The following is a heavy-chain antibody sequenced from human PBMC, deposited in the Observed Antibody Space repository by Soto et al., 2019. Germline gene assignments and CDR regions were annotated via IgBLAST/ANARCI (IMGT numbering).Heavy chain of an antibody. J-gene: IGHJ4*02. CDR3: TTMTKYGIESDY. CDR1: GFTFSNAW. V-gene: IGHV3-15*01. D-gene: IGHD4-17*01. Sequence: GGSLRLSCAASGFTFSNAWMSWVRQAPGKGLEWVGRIRSKTDGGTTDYAAPVKGRFTISRDDSKNTLYLQMNSLKTEDTAVYYCTTMTKYGIESDYWGQGTLVTVSS. CDR2: IRSKTDGGTT.